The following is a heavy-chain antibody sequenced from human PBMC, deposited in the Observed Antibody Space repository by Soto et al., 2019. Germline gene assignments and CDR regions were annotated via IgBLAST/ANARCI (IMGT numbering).Heavy chain of an antibody. CDR3: ARRCSGGSCYSVLDY. V-gene: IGHV4-39*01. J-gene: IGHJ4*02. CDR1: GGSISSSSYY. Sequence: QLQLQESGPGLVKPSETLSLTCTVSGGSISSSSYYWGWIRQPPGKGLEWIGSIYYSGSTYYNPSLKSRVTISVDTSKNQFSLKLRSVTAADTAVYYCARRCSGGSCYSVLDYCGQGTLVTVSS. CDR2: IYYSGST. D-gene: IGHD2-15*01.